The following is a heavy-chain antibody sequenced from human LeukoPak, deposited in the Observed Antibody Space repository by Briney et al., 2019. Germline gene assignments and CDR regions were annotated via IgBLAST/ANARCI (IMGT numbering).Heavy chain of an antibody. CDR2: LYSGGNS. V-gene: IGHV3-66*01. CDR1: GFTVSTNY. CDR3: ARGYYYDSSGYPRGAFDI. D-gene: IGHD3-22*01. J-gene: IGHJ3*02. Sequence: PGGSLRLSCGASGFTVSTNYMSWVRQAPGKGLEWVSVLYSGGNSYYADSVKGRVAISRDNSKNTVFLQMNSLRAEDTAVYYCARGYYYDSSGYPRGAFDIWGQGTMVTVSS.